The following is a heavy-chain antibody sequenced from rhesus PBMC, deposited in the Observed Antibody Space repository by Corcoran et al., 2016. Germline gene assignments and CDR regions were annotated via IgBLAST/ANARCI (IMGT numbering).Heavy chain of an antibody. D-gene: IGHD1-38*01. CDR1: GASMSSNY. J-gene: IGHJ4*01. V-gene: IGHV4S2*01. CDR3: VKDRNTFDF. CDR2: IFGSGGNT. Sequence: QVQLQESGPGLVKPSETLPLTCAVSGASMSSNYWNWVRQAPGKGLEGIGRIFGSGGNTDYNPTRESRVTISIETSKNQLSLRVNSVTAADTAVYYCVKDRNTFDFWGQGIKVTVSS.